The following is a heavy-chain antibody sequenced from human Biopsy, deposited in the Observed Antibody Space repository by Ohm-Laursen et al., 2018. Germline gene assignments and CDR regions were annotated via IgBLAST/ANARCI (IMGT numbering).Heavy chain of an antibody. J-gene: IGHJ5*02. CDR3: ARHPTGFWYDP. CDR2: VFHSGIT. Sequence: SETLSFTCTVSGGSVSSNVHYWAWIRQPPGKGLECIGTVFHSGITFYNPSLKSRVTISIDTSKNQFSLNLSSVTAADTAVYYCARHPTGFWYDPWGQGTLVTVSS. CDR1: GGSVSSNVHY. V-gene: IGHV4-39*01.